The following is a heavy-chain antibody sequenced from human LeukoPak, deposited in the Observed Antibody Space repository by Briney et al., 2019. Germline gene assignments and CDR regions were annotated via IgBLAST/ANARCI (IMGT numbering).Heavy chain of an antibody. CDR3: ARDKEGRWELLIDY. D-gene: IGHD1-26*01. Sequence: ASVKVSCKASGYSFTSYGISWVRQAPGQGLEWMGWVSAYNGNTNYAQNFQGRVTMTTDTSTSTAYMELRSLRSDDTAVYYCARDKEGRWELLIDYWGRGTLVTVSS. V-gene: IGHV1-18*01. J-gene: IGHJ4*02. CDR1: GYSFTSYG. CDR2: VSAYNGNT.